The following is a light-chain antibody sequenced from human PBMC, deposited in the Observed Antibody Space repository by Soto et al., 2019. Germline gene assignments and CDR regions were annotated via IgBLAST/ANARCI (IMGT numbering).Light chain of an antibody. CDR1: QSISSY. CDR2: AAS. Sequence: DTQMTQSPSSLSSSLGDRVTITCRARQSISSYLNWYQQRPGKAPNLLIVAASSLQSGVPSRFRGSGSWTAFTLAISSLQAEDLANSVCEHSYYSPPHTFGGRTKVEIK. V-gene: IGKV1-39*01. J-gene: IGKJ4*01. CDR3: EHSYYSPPHT.